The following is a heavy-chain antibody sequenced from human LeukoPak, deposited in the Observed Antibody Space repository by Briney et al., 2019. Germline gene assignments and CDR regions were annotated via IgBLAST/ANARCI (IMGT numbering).Heavy chain of an antibody. CDR3: AREGSSWTDY. D-gene: IGHD6-13*01. V-gene: IGHV3-64*01. CDR2: ISSNGGST. CDR1: GFTFSSYT. Sequence: GGSLRPSCAASGFTFSSYTMHWVRQAPGKGLEYVSAISSNGGSTYYANSVKGRFTISRDNSKNTLYLQMGSLRAEDMAVYYCAREGSSWTDYWGQGTLVTVSS. J-gene: IGHJ4*02.